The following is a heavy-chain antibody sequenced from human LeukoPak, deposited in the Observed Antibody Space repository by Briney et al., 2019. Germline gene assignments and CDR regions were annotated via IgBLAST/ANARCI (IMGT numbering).Heavy chain of an antibody. CDR2: ISSSSSTI. CDR3: ARDLPQQWLVNSHWFDP. CDR1: GFTFSSYS. Sequence: GGSLRLSCAASGFTFSSYSMNWVRQAPGKGLEWVSYISSSSSTIYYADSVKGRFTISRDNAKNSLYLQMNSLRAEDTAVYYCARDLPQQWLVNSHWFDPWGQGTLVTVSS. V-gene: IGHV3-48*04. J-gene: IGHJ5*02. D-gene: IGHD6-19*01.